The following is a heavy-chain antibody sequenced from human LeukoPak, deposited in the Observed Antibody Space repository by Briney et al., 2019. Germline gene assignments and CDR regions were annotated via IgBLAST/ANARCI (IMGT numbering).Heavy chain of an antibody. CDR3: ARSPAPYYYDSSANFDY. Sequence: SETLSLTCTVSGGSISSSSYYWGWIRQPPGKGLEWIVSIYYSGSTYYNPSLKSRVTISVDTSKNQFSLKLSSVTAADTAVYYCARSPAPYYYDSSANFDYWGQGTLVTVSS. V-gene: IGHV4-39*01. D-gene: IGHD3-22*01. CDR1: GGSISSSSYY. J-gene: IGHJ4*02. CDR2: IYYSGST.